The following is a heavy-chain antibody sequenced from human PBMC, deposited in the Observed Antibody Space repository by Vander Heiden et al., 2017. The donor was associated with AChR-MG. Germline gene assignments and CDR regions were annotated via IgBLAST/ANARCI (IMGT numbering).Heavy chain of an antibody. Sequence: QLQLQESGSGLVKPSQTLSRPCAVSGGSISSGGYSWSWIRKPPGKGLEWIGYIYHSGSNYYNPSLKSRVTISVDRSKNQFSLKLSSVTAADTAVYYCARGVYYGSGSYYIDYWGQGTLVTVSS. J-gene: IGHJ4*02. CDR3: ARGVYYGSGSYYIDY. V-gene: IGHV4-30-2*01. CDR1: GGSISSGGYS. D-gene: IGHD3-10*01. CDR2: IYHSGSN.